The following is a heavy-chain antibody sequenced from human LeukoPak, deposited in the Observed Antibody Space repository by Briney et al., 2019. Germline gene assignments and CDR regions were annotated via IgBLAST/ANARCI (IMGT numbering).Heavy chain of an antibody. J-gene: IGHJ4*02. V-gene: IGHV3-23*01. CDR2: ISYSGGRT. D-gene: IGHD2-15*01. CDR1: GFSFSIYA. Sequence: GRSLRLSCAASGFSFSIYAMSWVRQAPGKGLGWVSFISYSGGRTYYTDSVRGPFTISRDNSKNTVYLLMNSLRADDTAVYYCARDGNPYCSGGNCFLDHWGQGTLVTVSS. CDR3: ARDGNPYCSGGNCFLDH.